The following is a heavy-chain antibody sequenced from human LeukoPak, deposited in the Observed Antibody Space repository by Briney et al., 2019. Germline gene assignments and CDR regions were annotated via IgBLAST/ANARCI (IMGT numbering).Heavy chain of an antibody. D-gene: IGHD4-23*01. CDR2: IVGSGYTT. V-gene: IGHV3-23*01. J-gene: IGHJ4*02. CDR3: AKLTGPTVATDY. CDR1: GFTFSSYG. Sequence: GGSLRLSCAASGFTFSSYGMSWVRQAPGKGLEWVSAIVGSGYTTYYADSVKGRFTVSRDNSKNTLYLQMNSLTAEDTAVYYCAKLTGPTVATDYWGQGTLVTVSS.